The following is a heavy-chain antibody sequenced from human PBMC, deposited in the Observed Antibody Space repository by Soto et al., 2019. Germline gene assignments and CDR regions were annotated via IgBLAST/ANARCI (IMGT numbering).Heavy chain of an antibody. CDR3: ARGKTNYFFDL. Sequence: LSLTCVVSGGSISRGDFSWTWIRQPPGKGLEWVGYIYRSGSTYYNPSLKSPVSISLDKSKNQFSLNLTSVTAADTAVYYCARGKTNYFFDLWGQGHLVTVSS. V-gene: IGHV4-30-2*01. D-gene: IGHD3-10*01. CDR1: GGSISRGDFS. CDR2: IYRSGST. J-gene: IGHJ4*02.